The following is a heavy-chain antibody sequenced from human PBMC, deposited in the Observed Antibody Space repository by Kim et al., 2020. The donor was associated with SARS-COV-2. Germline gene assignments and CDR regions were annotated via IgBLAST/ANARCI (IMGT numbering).Heavy chain of an antibody. V-gene: IGHV1-69*13. Sequence: SVKVSCKASGGTFSSYAISWVRQAPGQGLEWMGGIIPIFGTANYAQKFQGRVTITADESTSTAYMELSSLRSEDTAVYYCARDADLLRYFDWLLNESPAYYYGMDVWGQGTTVTVSS. J-gene: IGHJ6*02. CDR3: ARDADLLRYFDWLLNESPAYYYGMDV. D-gene: IGHD3-9*01. CDR2: IIPIFGTA. CDR1: GGTFSSYA.